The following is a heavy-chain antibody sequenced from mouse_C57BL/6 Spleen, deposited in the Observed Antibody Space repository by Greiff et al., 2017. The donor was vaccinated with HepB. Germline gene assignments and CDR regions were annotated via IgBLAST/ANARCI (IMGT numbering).Heavy chain of an antibody. V-gene: IGHV1-22*01. CDR2: INPNNGGT. CDR3: AREEYSNSFAY. CDR1: GYTFTDYN. J-gene: IGHJ3*01. Sequence: VQLQQSGPELVKPGASVKMSCKASGYTFTDYNMHWVKQSNGKSLEWIGYINPNNGGTSYNQKFKGKATLTVNKSSSTAYMELRSLTSEDSAVYYCAREEYSNSFAYWGQGTLVTVSA. D-gene: IGHD2-5*01.